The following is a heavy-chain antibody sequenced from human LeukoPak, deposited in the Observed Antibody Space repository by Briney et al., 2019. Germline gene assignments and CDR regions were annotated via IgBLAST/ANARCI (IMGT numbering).Heavy chain of an antibody. V-gene: IGHV3-23*01. CDR2: ISGSGGST. D-gene: IGHD1-1*01. CDR1: GFTFSSYA. CDR3: AIGTGGYFDY. J-gene: IGHJ4*02. Sequence: PGGSLRLSCAASGFTFSSYAMSWVRQAPGKGPEWVSTISGSGGSTYYADSVKGRFTISRDNSKNTLYLQMNSLRAEDTAVYYCAIGTGGYFDYWGQGTLVTVSS.